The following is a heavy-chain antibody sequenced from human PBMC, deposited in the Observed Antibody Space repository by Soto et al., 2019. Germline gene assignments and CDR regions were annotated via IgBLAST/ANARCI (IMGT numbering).Heavy chain of an antibody. Sequence: DVQLVESGGGLIQPGESLRLSCAAFGFTISGKKYVAWVRQAPGKGVEWASALYDLDGSFYAASVKGRFTTSSDSSKTTVYLQMNDLRPDDTAVYYCATWDEREHAYDVWGQGTTVTFSS. V-gene: IGHV3-53*01. CDR1: GFTISGKKY. D-gene: IGHD1-1*01. CDR2: LYDLDGS. CDR3: ATWDEREHAYDV. J-gene: IGHJ3*01.